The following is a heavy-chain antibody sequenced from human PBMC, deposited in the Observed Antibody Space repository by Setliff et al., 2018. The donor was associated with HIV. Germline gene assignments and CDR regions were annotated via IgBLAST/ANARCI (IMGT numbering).Heavy chain of an antibody. CDR1: GYTFTTYS. CDR3: ARGGYGWGDLGPVLDY. J-gene: IGHJ4*02. V-gene: IGHV1-18*01. CDR2: ISAFNGNT. Sequence: ASVKVSCKASGYTFTTYSFTWVRQAPGQGLEWMGLISAFNGNTNYAQKLQGRFTMTTDTSTSTAYMELRSLRSDDTAVYYCARGGYGWGDLGPVLDYWGQGTLVTV. D-gene: IGHD5-12*01.